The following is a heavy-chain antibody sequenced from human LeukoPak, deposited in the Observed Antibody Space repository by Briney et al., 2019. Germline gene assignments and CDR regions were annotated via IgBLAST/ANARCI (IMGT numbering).Heavy chain of an antibody. CDR2: INAGNGDT. CDR3: ARNLFGTTDFDY. V-gene: IGHV1-3*01. J-gene: IGHJ4*02. Sequence: ASVKVSCKASGYTFSDYAIHWVRQAPGQRLEWMGWINAGNGDTKYSQKFQGRVTITWDTSASTVHMELSSLRSEDTAVYYCARNLFGTTDFDYWGQGTLVTVSS. D-gene: IGHD1-1*01. CDR1: GYTFSDYA.